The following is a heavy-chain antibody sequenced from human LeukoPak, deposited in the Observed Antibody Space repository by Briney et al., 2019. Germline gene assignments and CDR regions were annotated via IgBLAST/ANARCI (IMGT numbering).Heavy chain of an antibody. CDR1: GFTFSSYS. J-gene: IGHJ4*02. V-gene: IGHV3-21*01. CDR3: ARAKRGSGSYYFHY. CDR2: ISSLSNYI. Sequence: GGSLRLSCAASGFTFSSYSMNWVRQAPGKGLEWVSSISSLSNYIYYEDSVKGRFTISRDNAKNSLYLQMNSLRAEDTAVYYCARAKRGSGSYYFHYWGQGTLVTVSS. D-gene: IGHD1-26*01.